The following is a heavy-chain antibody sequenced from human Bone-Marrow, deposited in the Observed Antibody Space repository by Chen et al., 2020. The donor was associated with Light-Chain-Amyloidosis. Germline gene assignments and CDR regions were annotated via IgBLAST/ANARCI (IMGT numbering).Heavy chain of an antibody. D-gene: IGHD1-1*01. CDR1: GFTFSSYG. CDR2: IRYDGSNK. J-gene: IGHJ6*03. CDR3: AKVGALGAVQHYYYMDV. V-gene: IGHV3-30*02. Sequence: QVQLVESGGGVVQPGRSLRLSCVASGFTFSSYGIFWVRQAPGKGLEWVAFIRYDGSNKYYADSVKGRFTISRDNSKNTLYLQMNSLRAEDTAVYYCAKVGALGAVQHYYYMDVWGKGTTVTVSS.